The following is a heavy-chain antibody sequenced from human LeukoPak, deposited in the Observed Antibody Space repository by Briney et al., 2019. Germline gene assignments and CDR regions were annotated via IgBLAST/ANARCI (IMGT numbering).Heavy chain of an antibody. CDR3: ARDNPGDYGDPVFDY. CDR1: GYTFTSYG. CDR2: ISAYNGNT. Sequence: GASVKVSCKASGYTFTSYGISWVRQAPGQGLEWMGWISAYNGNTNYAQKLQGRVTMTTDTSTSTAYVDLRSLRSDDTAVYYCARDNPGDYGDPVFDYWGQGTLVTVSS. V-gene: IGHV1-18*01. D-gene: IGHD4-17*01. J-gene: IGHJ4*02.